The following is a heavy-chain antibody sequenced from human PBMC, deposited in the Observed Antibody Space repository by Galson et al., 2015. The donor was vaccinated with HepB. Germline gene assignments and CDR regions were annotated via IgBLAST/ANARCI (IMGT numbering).Heavy chain of an antibody. CDR3: AREFLGYCSSTSCYPDAFDI. J-gene: IGHJ3*02. V-gene: IGHV1-3*01. CDR2: INAGNGNT. D-gene: IGHD2-2*01. CDR1: GYTFTSYA. Sequence: SVKVSCKASGYTFTSYAMHWVRQPPGQRLEWMGWINAGNGNTKYSQKFQGRVTITRDTSASTAYMELSSLRSEDTAVYYCAREFLGYCSSTSCYPDAFDIWGQGTMVTVSS.